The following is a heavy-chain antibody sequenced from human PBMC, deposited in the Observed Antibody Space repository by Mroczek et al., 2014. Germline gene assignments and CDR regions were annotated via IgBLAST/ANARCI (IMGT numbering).Heavy chain of an antibody. J-gene: IGHJ6*02. CDR3: RRWQDLYYYYGMDV. CDR1: GFTFGDYA. V-gene: IGHV3-49*03. CDR2: IRSKAYGGTT. D-gene: IGHD4-23*01. Sequence: ESGGGLVQPGRSLRLSCTASGFTFGDYAMSWFRQAPGKGLEWVGFIRSKAYGGTTEYAASVKGRFTISRDDSKSIAYLQMNSLKTEDTAVYYCRRWQDLYYYYGMDVWGQGTTVTVSS.